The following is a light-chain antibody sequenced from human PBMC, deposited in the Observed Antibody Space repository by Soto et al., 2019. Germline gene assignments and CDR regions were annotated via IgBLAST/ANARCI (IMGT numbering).Light chain of an antibody. V-gene: IGLV2-8*01. J-gene: IGLJ2*01. CDR1: SSDAGGYNY. CDR2: EVS. CDR3: SSFAGNNNLV. Sequence: QSALTQPPSASGSPGQSVTISCTGTSSDAGGYNYVSWYQQHPGKAPKLMIYEVSKRPSGVPDRFSGSKSGNTAYLTVSGLQAEDEADYYCSSFAGNNNLVFGGGTKLTVL.